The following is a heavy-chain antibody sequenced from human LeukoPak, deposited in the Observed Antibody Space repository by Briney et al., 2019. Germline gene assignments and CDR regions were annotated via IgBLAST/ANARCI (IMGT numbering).Heavy chain of an antibody. Sequence: ASVKVSFKASGYIFTTYDIGWVRQATGQGLEWMGWLNPNSGNAGYAQKFQGRVTISSNTSISTAYMEWSSLRSDDTAIYYCARRKFLGWFDPWGQGTLVTVSS. V-gene: IGHV1-8*03. CDR3: ARRKFLGWFDP. D-gene: IGHD7-27*01. CDR2: LNPNSGNA. CDR1: GYIFTTYD. J-gene: IGHJ5*02.